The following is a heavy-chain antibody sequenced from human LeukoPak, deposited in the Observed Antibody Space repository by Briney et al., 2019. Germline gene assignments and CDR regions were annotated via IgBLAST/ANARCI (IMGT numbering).Heavy chain of an antibody. CDR3: ARDRGSLVEMATGAFYYFDY. V-gene: IGHV1-2*02. J-gene: IGHJ4*02. Sequence: ASVKVSGKASGYTFTGDYMHWVRQAPGQGLEWMGWIKPNSGGTNYAQKFQGRVTMTRDTSISTAYMELSRLRSDDTAVYYCARDRGSLVEMATGAFYYFDYWGQGTLVTVSS. CDR2: IKPNSGGT. CDR1: GYTFTGDY. D-gene: IGHD5-24*01.